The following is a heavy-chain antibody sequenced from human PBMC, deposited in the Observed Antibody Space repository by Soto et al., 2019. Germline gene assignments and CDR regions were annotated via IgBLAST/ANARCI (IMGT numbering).Heavy chain of an antibody. Sequence: SVQVFSNPSGYTFTNHYLLSVRHAPRKRHEWMGIIDPSGGSRIYAQKFQGRVTMTSDTSTSTRYIELSNLRSEDTAVFYCARVHGTYYDTLTGLWGGHFDYWGQGTQVTVSS. CDR3: ARVHGTYYDTLTGLWGGHFDY. CDR2: IDPSGGSR. V-gene: IGHV1-46*03. D-gene: IGHD3-9*01. J-gene: IGHJ4*02. CDR1: GYTFTNHY.